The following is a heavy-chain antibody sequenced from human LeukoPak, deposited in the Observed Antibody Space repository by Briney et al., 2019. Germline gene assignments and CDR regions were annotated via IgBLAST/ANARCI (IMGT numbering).Heavy chain of an antibody. D-gene: IGHD5-12*01. CDR2: IYYSGSS. CDR1: GGSISSSSYH. Sequence: SETLSLTCTVSGGSISSSSYHWGWIRQPPGLGRVWIVCIYYSGSSYYNPSLKSRVIITVNTSKTQFSLKLISVTAADTAVDYCARLEGYDVPGEGLYAFDIWGQGTIVTVSS. CDR3: ARLEGYDVPGEGLYAFDI. J-gene: IGHJ3*02. V-gene: IGHV4-39*01.